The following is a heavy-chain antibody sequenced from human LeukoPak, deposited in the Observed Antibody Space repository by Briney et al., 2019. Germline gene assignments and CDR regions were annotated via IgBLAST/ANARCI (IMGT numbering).Heavy chain of an antibody. J-gene: IGHJ3*02. CDR1: GFTFSSYA. D-gene: IGHD1-26*01. CDR3: ARDRSAYSALDI. V-gene: IGHV3-23*01. CDR2: ISGSGGST. Sequence: GGSLRLSCAASGFTFSSYAMRWVRQAPGKGLEWLSAISGSGGSTYYADSVKGRFTISRDNSKNMLYLQMNSLRAEDTAAYYCARDRSAYSALDIWGQGTMVTVSS.